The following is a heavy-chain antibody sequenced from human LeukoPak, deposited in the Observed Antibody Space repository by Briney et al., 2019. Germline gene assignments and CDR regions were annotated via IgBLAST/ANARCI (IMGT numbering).Heavy chain of an antibody. V-gene: IGHV4-4*07. J-gene: IGHJ4*02. D-gene: IGHD3-22*01. CDR3: ATRVYYYDSSGYYAS. CDR2: IYTSGST. CDR1: GGSISSYY. Sequence: SETLSLTCTVSGGSISSYYWSWIRQPAGKGLEWIGRIYTSGSTNYNPSLKSRVTMSVDTSKNQFSLKLSSVTAADTAMYYCATRVYYYDSSGYYASWGQGTLVAVSS.